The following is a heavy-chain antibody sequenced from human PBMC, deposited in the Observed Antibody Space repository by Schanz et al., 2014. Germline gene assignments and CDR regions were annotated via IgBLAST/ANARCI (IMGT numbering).Heavy chain of an antibody. CDR3: ARKMKVGVYGGKGHDSLDI. CDR1: GFTFSSYA. V-gene: IGHV3-23*04. Sequence: EVQLVESGGGLVQPGGSLRLSCAASGFTFSSYAMSWVRQAPGKGLEWVSAISGSGGSTYYADSVTGRFTISRDNAKNTLYLQMNTLRAEDTAVYYCARKMKVGVYGGKGHDSLDIWGQGTMVTVSS. J-gene: IGHJ3*02. D-gene: IGHD3-22*01. CDR2: ISGSGGST.